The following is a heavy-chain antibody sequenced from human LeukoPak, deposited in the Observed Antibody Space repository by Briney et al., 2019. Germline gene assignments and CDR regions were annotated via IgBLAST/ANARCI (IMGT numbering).Heavy chain of an antibody. J-gene: IGHJ4*02. V-gene: IGHV7-4-1*02. CDR1: GYTFTSYG. D-gene: IGHD3-3*01. CDR2: INTNTGNP. CDR3: ARDSHDFWSGYCFDY. Sequence: ASVKVSCKASGYTFTSYGISWVRQAPGQGLEWMGWINTNTGNPTYAQGFTGRFVFSLDTSVSTAYLQISSLKAEDTAVYYCARDSHDFWSGYCFDYWGQGTLVTVSS.